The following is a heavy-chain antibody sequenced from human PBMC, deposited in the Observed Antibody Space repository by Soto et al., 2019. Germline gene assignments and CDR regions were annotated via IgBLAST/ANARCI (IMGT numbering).Heavy chain of an antibody. Sequence: GGSLRLSCAASGFTFSSYAMSWVRQAPGKGLEWVSAISGIGGSTYYADSVKGRFTISRDNSKNTLYLQMNSLRAEDTAVYYCARVAAAGYYFDYWGQGTLVTVSS. CDR2: ISGIGGST. CDR1: GFTFSSYA. J-gene: IGHJ4*02. CDR3: ARVAAAGYYFDY. V-gene: IGHV3-23*01. D-gene: IGHD6-13*01.